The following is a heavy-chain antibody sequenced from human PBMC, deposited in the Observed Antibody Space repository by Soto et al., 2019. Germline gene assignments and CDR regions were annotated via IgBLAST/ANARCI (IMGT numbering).Heavy chain of an antibody. V-gene: IGHV3-48*01. Sequence: SGGSLRLSCAASGFTFSSYSMNWARQAPGKGLEWVSYISSSSSTIYYAESVKGRFTISRDNAKNSLYLQMNSLRAEDTAVYYCARDWGSYYYGSGSYFYFDYWGQGTLVTVSS. CDR2: ISSSSSTI. J-gene: IGHJ4*02. CDR3: ARDWGSYYYGSGSYFYFDY. CDR1: GFTFSSYS. D-gene: IGHD3-10*01.